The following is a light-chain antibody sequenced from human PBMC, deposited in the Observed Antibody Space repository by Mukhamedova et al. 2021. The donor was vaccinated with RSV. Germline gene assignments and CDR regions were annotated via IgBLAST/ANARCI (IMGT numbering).Light chain of an antibody. CDR2: AAS. V-gene: IGKV1-27*01. CDR3: QKYNSAPPWT. J-gene: IGKJ1*01. Sequence: WYQRRVHGKVPKMLIYAASTLQSGVPSRFSGSGSGTDFIFTISSLQPEDVATYYCQKYNSAPPWTFGQGTKVEIK.